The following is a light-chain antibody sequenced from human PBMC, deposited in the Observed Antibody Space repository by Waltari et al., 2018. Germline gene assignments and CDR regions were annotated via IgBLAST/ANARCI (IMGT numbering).Light chain of an antibody. CDR3: QQYYTTPYT. CDR1: QSVLYSSNNKNY. CDR2: WAS. V-gene: IGKV4-1*01. Sequence: DIVMTTSPDPLAVSLGERATINCKSSQSVLYSSNNKNYLAWYQQKPGQPPKLLIYWASTRESGVPDRFSGSGSGTDFTLTISGLQAEDVAVYYCQQYYTTPYTFGQGTKLEIK. J-gene: IGKJ2*01.